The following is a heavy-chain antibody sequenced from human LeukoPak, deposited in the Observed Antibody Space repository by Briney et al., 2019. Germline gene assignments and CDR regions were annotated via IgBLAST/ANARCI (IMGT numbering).Heavy chain of an antibody. CDR3: AKSVAIYFYYGLDV. CDR2: TVSRGTT. CDR1: GNYW. Sequence: GGSLRLSCAASGNYWMHWVRQAPGKGLEWVSSTVSRGTTQYADSVKGRFTVSRDTSKNTLYPQMNSLRADDTAVYYCAKSVAIYFYYGLDVWGQGTTVTVSS. V-gene: IGHV3-23*01. J-gene: IGHJ6*02. D-gene: IGHD3-3*01.